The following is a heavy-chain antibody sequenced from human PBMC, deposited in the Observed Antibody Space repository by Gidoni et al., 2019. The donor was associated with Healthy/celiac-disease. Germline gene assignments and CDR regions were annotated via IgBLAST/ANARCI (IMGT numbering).Heavy chain of an antibody. J-gene: IGHJ6*02. CDR1: GFTFTSPA. Sequence: QMQLVQSGTEVKKPGTSVKVSCKAAGFTFTSPAVQWVRQSRGQRLEWIGWIVVGSGNTNYAQKFQERVTITRDMSTSTAYMELSSLRSEDTAVYYCAAVPPWYYDSSGYWGDSDGMDVWGQGTTVTVSS. CDR2: IVVGSGNT. CDR3: AAVPPWYYDSSGYWGDSDGMDV. D-gene: IGHD3-22*01. V-gene: IGHV1-58*01.